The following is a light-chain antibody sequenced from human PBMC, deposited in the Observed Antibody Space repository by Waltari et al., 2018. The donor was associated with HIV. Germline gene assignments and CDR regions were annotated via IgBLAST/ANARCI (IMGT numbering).Light chain of an antibody. J-gene: IGKJ1*01. CDR1: QGIRTN. V-gene: IGKV1-17*01. CDR2: GAS. Sequence: DIQMTQSPSSLSASVGDRVTITCRASQGIRTNLGWFQQKQGKAPQRLIFGASSLHPGVPSRFSGSGSGTEFTLTISSLQPEDFATYYCLQHNNYPRTFGRGTKVEIK. CDR3: LQHNNYPRT.